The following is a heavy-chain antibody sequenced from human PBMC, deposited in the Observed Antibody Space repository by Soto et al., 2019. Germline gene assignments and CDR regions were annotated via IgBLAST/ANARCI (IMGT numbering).Heavy chain of an antibody. CDR3: AKGVATAVPALDY. CDR1: GFSFDGFV. J-gene: IGHJ4*02. Sequence: PGGSLRLSCVASGFSFDGFVMNWVRQRPGKGLEWVSSVSWNSGAKLYADSVKGRFAISRDSAKKSVYLQMNSLRPDDTAFYYCAKGVATAVPALDYWGQGTLVTVSS. D-gene: IGHD2-21*02. V-gene: IGHV3-9*01. CDR2: VSWNSGAK.